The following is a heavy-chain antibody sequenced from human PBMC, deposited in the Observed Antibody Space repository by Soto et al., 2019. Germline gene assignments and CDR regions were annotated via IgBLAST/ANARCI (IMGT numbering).Heavy chain of an antibody. V-gene: IGHV3-30*18. J-gene: IGHJ4*02. Sequence: PGGSLRLSCSASGFKLSDSGIHWVRQAPGKGLEWVTVISYDGRHTYYADSVRGRFTVSRDNSKNTLYLQMNSLTSEDTAVYFCAKGGRIFGVIVHWGQGALVTSPQ. CDR1: GFKLSDSG. CDR2: ISYDGRHT. D-gene: IGHD3-3*01. CDR3: AKGGRIFGVIVH.